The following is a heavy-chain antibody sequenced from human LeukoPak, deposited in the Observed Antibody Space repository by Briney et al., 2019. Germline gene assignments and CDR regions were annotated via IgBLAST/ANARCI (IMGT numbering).Heavy chain of an antibody. Sequence: ASVKVSCNASGYTFTCYYMHWVRQAPGQGLEWMGRSNPNSGGTNYAQKFQGRVTMTRDTSISTAYMELSRLRSDDTAVYYCAREGYYDSSGAGIDAFDIWGQGTMVTVSS. V-gene: IGHV1-2*06. CDR3: AREGYYDSSGAGIDAFDI. D-gene: IGHD3-22*01. CDR1: GYTFTCYY. CDR2: SNPNSGGT. J-gene: IGHJ3*02.